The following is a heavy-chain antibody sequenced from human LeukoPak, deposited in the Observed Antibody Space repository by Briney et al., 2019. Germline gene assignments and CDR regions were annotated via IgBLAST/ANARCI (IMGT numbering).Heavy chain of an antibody. V-gene: IGHV1-69*05. CDR2: IIPIFGTA. CDR3: ATTYCTNGVCSTTVTAGDAFDI. CDR1: GGTFGSYA. Sequence: SVKVSCKASGGTFGSYAISWVRQAPGQGLEWMGGIIPIFGTANYAQKFQGRVTITTDESTSTAYMELSSLRSEDTAVYYCATTYCTNGVCSTTVTAGDAFDIWGQGTMVTVSS. J-gene: IGHJ3*02. D-gene: IGHD2-8*01.